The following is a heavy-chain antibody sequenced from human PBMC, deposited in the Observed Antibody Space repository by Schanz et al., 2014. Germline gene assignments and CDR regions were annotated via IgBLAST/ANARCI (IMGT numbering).Heavy chain of an antibody. CDR1: GGSIRSYF. V-gene: IGHV4-59*08. CDR3: ARGGSVATIAPYTWFDA. CDR2: IYYSGSS. J-gene: IGHJ5*02. D-gene: IGHD5-12*01. Sequence: QVQLQESGPGLLKPSETLSLTCTVSGGSIRSYFWSWIRQPPGKGLEWIGYIYYSGSSDYNPSLKSRVTIPIATPTNHSSLNLTSVAAADTAVYYSARGGSVATIAPYTWFDAWGQGTLVTVSS.